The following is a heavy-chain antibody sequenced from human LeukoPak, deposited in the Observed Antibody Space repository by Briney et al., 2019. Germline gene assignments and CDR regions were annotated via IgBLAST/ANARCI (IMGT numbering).Heavy chain of an antibody. V-gene: IGHV3-48*01. CDR3: ARDREGLWESSGYHYIYY. Sequence: GGSLRLSCAASGFTFSSYSMNWVRQAPGKGLEWVSNISSSSSTIYYADSVKGRFTISRDNAKNSLYLQMNSLRAEDTAVYYSARDREGLWESSGYHYIYYWGQGTLVTVSS. CDR1: GFTFSSYS. D-gene: IGHD3-22*01. CDR2: ISSSSSTI. J-gene: IGHJ4*02.